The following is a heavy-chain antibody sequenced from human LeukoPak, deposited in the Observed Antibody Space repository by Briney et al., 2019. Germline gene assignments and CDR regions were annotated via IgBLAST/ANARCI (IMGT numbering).Heavy chain of an antibody. CDR1: GFTFSNYG. D-gene: IGHD3-10*01. CDR2: IWHDGSNK. J-gene: IGHJ1*01. CDR3: AREAVVRRDTEYFQH. Sequence: GGSLRLSCAASGFTFSNYGMHWVRQAPGKGLEWVAVIWHDGSNKYYGDSVKGRFTISRDNSKNTLYLQMNSLRAEDTAVYYCAREAVVRRDTEYFQHWGQGTLVTVSS. V-gene: IGHV3-33*01.